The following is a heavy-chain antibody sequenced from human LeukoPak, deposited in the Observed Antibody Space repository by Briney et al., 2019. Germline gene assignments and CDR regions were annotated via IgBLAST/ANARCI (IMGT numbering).Heavy chain of an antibody. J-gene: IGHJ6*03. V-gene: IGHV3-53*01. D-gene: IGHD6-25*01. CDR2: YTGGGR. CDR3: ARDRGRYYMDV. Sequence: YTGGGRYYADSVRGRFTISRDTSKNMVFLQMNSLRAGDTAVYYCARDRGRYYMDVWGKGTTVTISS.